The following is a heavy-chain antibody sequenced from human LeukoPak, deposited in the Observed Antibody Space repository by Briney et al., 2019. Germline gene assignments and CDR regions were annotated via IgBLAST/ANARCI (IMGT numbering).Heavy chain of an antibody. D-gene: IGHD6-25*01. CDR2: ISSSGSYYT. CDR3: ARVKEHWQRFRFDP. CDR1: GFPFDDYY. J-gene: IGHJ5*02. Sequence: GGSLRLSCAASGFPFDDYYMSWIRQAPGKGLEWVSYISSSGSYYTNYADSVQGRFTISRDNAKRLVFLQMNSLKAEDTAVYYCARVKEHWQRFRFDPWGQGTLVTVSS. V-gene: IGHV3-11*06.